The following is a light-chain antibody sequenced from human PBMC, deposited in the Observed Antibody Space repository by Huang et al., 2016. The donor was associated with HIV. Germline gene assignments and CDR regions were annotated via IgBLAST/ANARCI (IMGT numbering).Light chain of an antibody. CDR3: QQYNNSPGT. CDR2: GAS. CDR1: QSVSSN. V-gene: IGKV3-15*01. Sequence: EIVMTQSPATLSVSPGERATLSCRASQSVSSNLAWYQQKPGQAPRLLIYGASTRATGIPAMFSGSGSGTEFTLTISSLQSEDFAVYYCQQYNNSPGTFGQGTKVEIK. J-gene: IGKJ1*01.